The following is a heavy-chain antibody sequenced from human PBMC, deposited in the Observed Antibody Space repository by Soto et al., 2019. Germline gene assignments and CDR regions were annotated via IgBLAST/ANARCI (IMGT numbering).Heavy chain of an antibody. Sequence: ASGKVSCKASGYTFTGYYMHWVRQAPGQGLEWMGWINPNSGGTNYAQKFQGRVTMTRDTSISTAYMELSRLRSDDTAVYSCASVRQQLVRHYYGMDVWGQGTTVTVSS. CDR1: GYTFTGYY. CDR2: INPNSGGT. CDR3: ASVRQQLVRHYYGMDV. D-gene: IGHD6-13*01. J-gene: IGHJ6*02. V-gene: IGHV1-2*02.